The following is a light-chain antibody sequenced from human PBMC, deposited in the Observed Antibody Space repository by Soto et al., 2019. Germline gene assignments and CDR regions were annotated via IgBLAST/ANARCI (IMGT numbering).Light chain of an antibody. CDR2: EDN. V-gene: IGLV6-57*04. Sequence: NFMLTQPHSVSESPGKTVTISCTRSSGSIASNYVQWYQQRPGSAPTTVIYEDNQRPSGVPDRFSGSIGSSSNSASLTISGLKTEDEAHYYCQSYDSSTVVFGGGTKLTVL. J-gene: IGLJ2*01. CDR3: QSYDSSTVV. CDR1: SGSIASNY.